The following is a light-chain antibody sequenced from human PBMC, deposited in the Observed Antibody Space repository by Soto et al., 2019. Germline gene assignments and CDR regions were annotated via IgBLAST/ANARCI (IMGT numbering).Light chain of an antibody. V-gene: IGLV2-14*01. CDR1: SSDIGAYNY. Sequence: QSALTQPASVSGSPGQSITISCTGTSSDIGAYNYVSWYQQHPGKVPKLIISGVSNRPSGVSNRFSGSKSGNTASLTISGLQAEDEADYYCCSHRGYISFYVFGAGTKLTVL. J-gene: IGLJ1*01. CDR3: CSHRGYISFYV. CDR2: GVS.